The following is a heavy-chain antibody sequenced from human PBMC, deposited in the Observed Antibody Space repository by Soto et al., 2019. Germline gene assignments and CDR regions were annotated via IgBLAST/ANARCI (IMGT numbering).Heavy chain of an antibody. CDR2: IGRGGDT. D-gene: IGHD1-1*01. Sequence: GALRLSCEVSGFTLTSYGMNWVRQAPDKGLEWVSTIGRGGDTYYTDSVKGRFTISRDNSKNTLFLQMNSLRAEDTALYFCAKDGTTTGIHYYAMDVWGQGTTVTVSS. J-gene: IGHJ6*02. CDR3: AKDGTTTGIHYYAMDV. V-gene: IGHV3-23*01. CDR1: GFTLTSYG.